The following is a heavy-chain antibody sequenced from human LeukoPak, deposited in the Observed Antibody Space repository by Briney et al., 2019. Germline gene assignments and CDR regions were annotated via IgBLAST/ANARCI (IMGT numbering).Heavy chain of an antibody. Sequence: GRSLRLSCAAAPFTFISQWTGSGRQAPGKWPGWVAHIKQRGTGYYVDSVKGRFIISRDNAKNSLYLQMNSLRGEDTAVYTCVRGPDYGDRLDYFYNWGRGSLVTVSS. D-gene: IGHD4-17*01. J-gene: IGHJ4*02. CDR2: IKQRGTG. CDR3: VRGPDYGDRLDYFYN. CDR1: PFTFISQW. V-gene: IGHV3-7*01.